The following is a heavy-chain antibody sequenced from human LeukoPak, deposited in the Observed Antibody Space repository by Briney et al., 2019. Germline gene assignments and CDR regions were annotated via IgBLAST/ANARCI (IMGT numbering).Heavy chain of an antibody. V-gene: IGHV3-9*01. J-gene: IGHJ4*02. CDR2: ISWNSGSI. CDR3: ASGRSYDSRGLDY. CDR1: GFTFDDYA. D-gene: IGHD3-22*01. Sequence: GGSLRLSCAASGFTFDDYAMHWVRQAPGKGLEWVSGISWNSGSIGYADSVKGRFTISRDNAKNSLYLQMNSLRAEDTALYYCASGRSYDSRGLDYWGQGTLVTVSS.